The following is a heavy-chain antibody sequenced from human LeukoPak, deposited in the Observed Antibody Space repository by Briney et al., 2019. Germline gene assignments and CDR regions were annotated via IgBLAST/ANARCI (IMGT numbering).Heavy chain of an antibody. Sequence: GASVKVSCKASGYTFTSYYMHWVRQAPGQGLEWMGIINPSGGSTSYAQKFQGRVTMTRDMSTSTVYMELGSLRSEDTAVYYCARAGSLGSGWYSSAFDIWGQGTMVTVSS. CDR3: ARAGSLGSGWYSSAFDI. V-gene: IGHV1-46*01. CDR1: GYTFTSYY. CDR2: INPSGGST. D-gene: IGHD6-19*01. J-gene: IGHJ3*02.